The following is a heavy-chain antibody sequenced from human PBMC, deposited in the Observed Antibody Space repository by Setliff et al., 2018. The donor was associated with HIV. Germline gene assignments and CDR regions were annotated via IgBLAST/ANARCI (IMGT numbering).Heavy chain of an antibody. CDR3: ATGIGGPNEY. D-gene: IGHD3-3*01. V-gene: IGHV4-4*02. Sequence: SETLSLTCAVSGGSISSSNWWSWVRQPPGKGLEWIGEIYHSGSTNYNPSLQSRVTISVDTSKNQFSLRLSSVTAADTAVYYCATGIGGPNEYWGQGTQVTVSS. J-gene: IGHJ4*02. CDR2: IYHSGST. CDR1: GGSISSSNW.